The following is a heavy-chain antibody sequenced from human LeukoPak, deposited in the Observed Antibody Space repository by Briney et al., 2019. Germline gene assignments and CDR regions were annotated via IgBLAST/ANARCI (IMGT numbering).Heavy chain of an antibody. Sequence: GGSLRLSCAASGFTFSSYSMNWVRQAPGKGLEWVSSISSSSSYIYYADSVKGRFTISRDNAKNSLYLQMNSLRAEDTAVYYCARDLAARYSSSWYFDYWGQGTLVTVSS. V-gene: IGHV3-21*01. CDR3: ARDLAARYSSSWYFDY. CDR1: GFTFSSYS. J-gene: IGHJ4*02. D-gene: IGHD6-13*01. CDR2: ISSSSSYI.